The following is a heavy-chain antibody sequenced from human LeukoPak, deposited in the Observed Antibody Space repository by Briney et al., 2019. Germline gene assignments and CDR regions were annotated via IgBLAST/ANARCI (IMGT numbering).Heavy chain of an antibody. Sequence: GGSLRLSCAVSGFTLTYHGVSWVRQAPGKGLEWVSIITGTGGKYYGDSVKGRFVLSRDNSKNTVYMQMSSLRAEDTATYYCAKDYCRDGNCPFPFLDSWGQGTQVTVPS. CDR2: ITGTGGK. CDR1: GFTLTYHG. J-gene: IGHJ4*02. V-gene: IGHV3-23*01. D-gene: IGHD2-15*01. CDR3: AKDYCRDGNCPFPFLDS.